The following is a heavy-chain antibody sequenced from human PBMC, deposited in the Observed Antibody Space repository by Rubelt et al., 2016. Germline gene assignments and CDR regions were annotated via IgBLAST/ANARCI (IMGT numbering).Heavy chain of an antibody. Sequence: GKGLEWMGRIDPSDSYTKYSPSFQGHVTISVDKSISTAYLQWSSLKASDTAIYYCARHSDSSSSGSYYYGPDVWGQGTTVTVSS. CDR3: ARHSDSSSSGSYYYGPDV. D-gene: IGHD6-6*01. V-gene: IGHV5-10-1*01. CDR2: IDPSDSYT. J-gene: IGHJ6*02.